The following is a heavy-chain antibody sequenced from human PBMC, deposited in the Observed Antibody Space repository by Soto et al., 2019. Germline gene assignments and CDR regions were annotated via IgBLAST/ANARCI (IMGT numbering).Heavy chain of an antibody. V-gene: IGHV1-69*13. J-gene: IGHJ6*02. CDR3: ARVFTYYDILTGYYTLTYYYGMDV. CDR1: GVTFSRYA. D-gene: IGHD3-9*01. CDR2: IIPIFGTA. Sequence: SVKVSCKASGVTFSRYAISWGRQAPGQGLEWMGGIIPIFGTANYAQKFQGRVTITADESTSTAYMELSSLRSEDTAVYYCARVFTYYDILTGYYTLTYYYGMDVWGQGTTVTVSS.